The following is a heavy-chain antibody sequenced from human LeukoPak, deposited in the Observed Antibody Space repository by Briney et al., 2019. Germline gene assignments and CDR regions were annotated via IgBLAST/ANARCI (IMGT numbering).Heavy chain of an antibody. CDR2: IYYSGST. J-gene: IGHJ6*02. V-gene: IGHV4-39*01. CDR3: ARRASRFGNYYYYGMDV. CDR1: GGSISSSSYY. Sequence: PSETLSLTCTVSGGSISSSSYYWGWIRQTPGKGLEWIGSIYYSGSTYYNPSLKSRVTISVDTSKNQFSLKLSSVTAADTAVYYCARRASRFGNYYYYGMDVWGQGTTVTVSS. D-gene: IGHD3-16*01.